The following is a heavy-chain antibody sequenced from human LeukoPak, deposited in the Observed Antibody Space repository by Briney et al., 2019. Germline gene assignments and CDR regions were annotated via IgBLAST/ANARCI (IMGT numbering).Heavy chain of an antibody. J-gene: IGHJ5*02. D-gene: IGHD3-3*01. Sequence: GGSLRLSCAASGFTFSSYAMSWVRQAPGKGLEWVSAISGSGGSTYYAVSVKGRFTISRDNSKNTLYLQMNSLRAEDTAVYYCAKDPYYDFWSGYRVDNWFDPWGQGTLVTVSS. CDR1: GFTFSSYA. V-gene: IGHV3-23*01. CDR3: AKDPYYDFWSGYRVDNWFDP. CDR2: ISGSGGST.